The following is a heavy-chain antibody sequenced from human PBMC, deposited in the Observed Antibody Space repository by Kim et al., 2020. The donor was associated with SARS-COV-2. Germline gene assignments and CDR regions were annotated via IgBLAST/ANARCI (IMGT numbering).Heavy chain of an antibody. CDR3: AISPTSGYCTSTTFP. V-gene: IGHV1-2*06. CDR2: INPDSGGT. J-gene: IGHJ5*02. D-gene: IGHD2-2*01. Sequence: ASVKVSCKASGYTFIGYWIHWVRQAPGQGPEWMGRINPDSGGTNYAQKFQGRVIMTRDTSISTAYMELSGLTSDDTAVYYCAISPTSGYCTSTTFPWGQGTLVTVSS. CDR1: GYTFIGYW.